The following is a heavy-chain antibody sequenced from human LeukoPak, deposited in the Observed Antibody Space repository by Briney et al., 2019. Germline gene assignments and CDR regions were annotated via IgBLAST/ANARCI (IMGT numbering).Heavy chain of an antibody. J-gene: IGHJ5*02. Sequence: SETLSLTCTVSGGSISSGGYYWSWIRQHPGKGLEWIGYIYYSGSTYYNPSLKSRVTISVDTSKNQFSLKLSSVTAADTAVYYCARAPSLRYFDWLTHIPNWFDPWGQGTLVTVSS. CDR3: ARAPSLRYFDWLTHIPNWFDP. CDR1: GGSISSGGYY. CDR2: IYYSGST. D-gene: IGHD3-9*01. V-gene: IGHV4-31*03.